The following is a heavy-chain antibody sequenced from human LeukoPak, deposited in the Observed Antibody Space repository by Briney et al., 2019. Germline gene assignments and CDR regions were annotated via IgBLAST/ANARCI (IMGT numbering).Heavy chain of an antibody. CDR2: IIPVFGTA. V-gene: IGHV1-69*13. CDR3: ARDVTVTTQGVWFDP. CDR1: GGTFSSYA. Sequence: GASVKVSCKASGGTFSSYAISWVRQAPGQGLEWMGGIIPVFGTANYAQKFQGRVTITADESTSTAYMELSSLRSEDTAVYYCARDVTVTTQGVWFDPWGHGTLVTVSS. D-gene: IGHD4-17*01. J-gene: IGHJ5*02.